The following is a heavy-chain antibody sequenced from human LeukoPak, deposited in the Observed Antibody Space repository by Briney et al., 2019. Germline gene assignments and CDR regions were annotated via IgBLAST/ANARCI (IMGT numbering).Heavy chain of an antibody. D-gene: IGHD5-18*01. CDR3: AKQQRGYSYAFDY. J-gene: IGHJ4*02. CDR2: IYPGDSDT. V-gene: IGHV5-51*01. Sequence: TGESLKISCKGSGYSFTNYWIGWVRQMPGKGLEWMGIIYPGDSDTRYSPSFQGQVTISADKSIRTAYLQWSSLRASDTAMYYCAKQQRGYSYAFDYWGQGTLVTVSS. CDR1: GYSFTNYW.